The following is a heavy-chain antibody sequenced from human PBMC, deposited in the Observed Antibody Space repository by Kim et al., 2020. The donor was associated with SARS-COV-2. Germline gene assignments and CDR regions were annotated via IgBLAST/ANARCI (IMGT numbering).Heavy chain of an antibody. J-gene: IGHJ4*02. D-gene: IGHD5-12*01. CDR3: ARDTSGYTEFDY. CDR2: ICRGGAP. CDR1: GGSVSGDYC. V-gene: IGHV4-4*02. Sequence: SETLSLTCAVAGGSVSGDYCWRWLRQPPEKGLGWVGEICRGGAPNYNPSLKRRVTMSVDTTRKEFLLNLRSVTGADTAVYFCARDTSGYTEFDYWGQGTPVTVSS.